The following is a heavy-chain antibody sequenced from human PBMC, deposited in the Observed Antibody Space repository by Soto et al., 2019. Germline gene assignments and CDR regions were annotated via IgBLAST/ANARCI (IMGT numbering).Heavy chain of an antibody. CDR1: GFTFSSYA. J-gene: IGHJ5*02. V-gene: IGHV3-30-3*01. D-gene: IGHD6-13*01. CDR2: ISYDGSNK. Sequence: GGSLRLSCAASGFTFSSYAMHWVRQAPGKGLEWVAVISYDGSNKYYADSVKGRFTISRDNSKNTLYLQMNSLRAEDTAVYYCARDHGIAAAESPRGFDPWGQGTLVTVSS. CDR3: ARDHGIAAAESPRGFDP.